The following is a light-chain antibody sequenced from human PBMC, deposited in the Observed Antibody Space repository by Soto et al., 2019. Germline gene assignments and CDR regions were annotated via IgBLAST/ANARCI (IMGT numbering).Light chain of an antibody. CDR2: EVS. V-gene: IGLV2-8*01. J-gene: IGLJ2*01. Sequence: QSALTQPPSASGSPGQSVTISCTGTSSDVGGHNYVSWYQQHPGKAPKLMIYEVSKRPSGVPDRFSGSKSGNTASLTVSGLQAEDEAEYYCSSYAGSNKGVFGGGTKLTVL. CDR3: SSYAGSNKGV. CDR1: SSDVGGHNY.